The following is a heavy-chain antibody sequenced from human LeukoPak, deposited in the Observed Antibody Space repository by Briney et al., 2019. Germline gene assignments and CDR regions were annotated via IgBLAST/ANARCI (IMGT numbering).Heavy chain of an antibody. CDR2: IYYSGST. D-gene: IGHD6-19*01. Sequence: SETLSLTCSVAGGSISRSTYYWAWIRQPPGKGLEWIGTIYYSGSTYYNPSLKSAVIISVDTSKNQFSLKLTSVTAADTAVYFCARLYSSAGFGRYFDSWGQGTLVTVSS. J-gene: IGHJ4*02. CDR1: GGSISRSTYY. CDR3: ARLYSSAGFGRYFDS. V-gene: IGHV4-39*01.